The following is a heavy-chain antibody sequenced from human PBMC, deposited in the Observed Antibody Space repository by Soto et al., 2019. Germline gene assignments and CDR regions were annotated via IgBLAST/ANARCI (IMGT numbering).Heavy chain of an antibody. CDR2: IYYSGST. J-gene: IGHJ4*02. CDR3: ARSYLAGKRPPDKPFDY. D-gene: IGHD6-19*01. Sequence: PSETLSLTCTVSGGSISSSSYYWGWIRQPPGKGLEWIGSIYYSGSTYYNPSLKSRVTISVDTSKNQFSLKLSSVTAADTAVYYCARSYLAGKRPPDKPFDYWGQGTLVTVSS. CDR1: GGSISSSSYY. V-gene: IGHV4-39*01.